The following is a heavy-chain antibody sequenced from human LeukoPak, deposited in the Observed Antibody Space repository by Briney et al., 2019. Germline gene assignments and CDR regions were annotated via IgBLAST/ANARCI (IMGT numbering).Heavy chain of an antibody. CDR3: ARDHLHLGYYYYGMDV. D-gene: IGHD4-11*01. CDR2: ISYDGSNK. CDR1: GFTFSSYA. J-gene: IGHJ6*02. V-gene: IGHV3-30-3*01. Sequence: QPGGSLRLSCAASGFTFSSYAMHWVRQAPGKGLEWVAVISYDGSNKYYADSVKGRFTISRDNSKNTLYLQMNSLRAEDTAVYYCARDHLHLGYYYYGMDVWGQGTTVTVSS.